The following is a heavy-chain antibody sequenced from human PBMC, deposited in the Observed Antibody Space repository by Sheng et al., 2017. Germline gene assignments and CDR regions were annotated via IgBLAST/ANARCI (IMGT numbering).Heavy chain of an antibody. Sequence: EVQLVESGGGLVKPGGSLRLSCAASGFTFSIYTLTWVRQAPGKGLEWVSSINSNGNYIYYADSVKGRFTIFRDNAKNSLYLQMSSLTVEDTAVYYCARTTSGYRDWGQGTLVTV. CDR3: ARTTSGYRD. CDR2: INSNGNYI. CDR1: GFTFSIYT. V-gene: IGHV3-21*01. J-gene: IGHJ4*02. D-gene: IGHD5-18*01.